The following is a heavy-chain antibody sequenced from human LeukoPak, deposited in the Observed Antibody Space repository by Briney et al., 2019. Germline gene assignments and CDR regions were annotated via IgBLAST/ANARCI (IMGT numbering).Heavy chain of an antibody. CDR3: ARHFGGSVPGPLDY. Sequence: SETLSLTCAVYGGSFSDYSWSWIRQPSGKGLEWIGEINHSGGTNHNPSLMSRVIMSVDTSKNQFSLKVSSVTAADMAVYYCARHFGGSVPGPLDYWGQGTLVTVSS. D-gene: IGHD4-23*01. V-gene: IGHV4-34*01. CDR1: GGSFSDYS. CDR2: INHSGGT. J-gene: IGHJ4*02.